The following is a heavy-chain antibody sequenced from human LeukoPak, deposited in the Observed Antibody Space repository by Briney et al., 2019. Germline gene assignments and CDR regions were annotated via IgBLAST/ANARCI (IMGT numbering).Heavy chain of an antibody. CDR1: GGSFSGYY. CDR2: INHSGST. Sequence: SETLSLTCAVYGGSFSGYYWSWIRQPPGKGLEWIGEINHSGSTNYSPSLKSRVTISVDTSKNQFSLKLSSVTAADTAVYYCARHSGRLGPFDYWGQGTLVTVSS. CDR3: ARHSGRLGPFDY. D-gene: IGHD5-12*01. J-gene: IGHJ4*02. V-gene: IGHV4-34*01.